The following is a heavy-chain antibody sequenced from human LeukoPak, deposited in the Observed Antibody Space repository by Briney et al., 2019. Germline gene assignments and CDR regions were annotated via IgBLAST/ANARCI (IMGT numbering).Heavy chain of an antibody. Sequence: ASVKVSCKASGYTFLNYATNWVRQAPGQRLEWMGWINAANGHTKYSQKLQGRVNITEDTSASTAYMELSSLKSEDTAVYYCARAAANDAFDIWGQGTMVTVSS. V-gene: IGHV1-3*01. CDR3: ARAAANDAFDI. D-gene: IGHD6-13*01. J-gene: IGHJ3*02. CDR1: GYTFLNYA. CDR2: INAANGHT.